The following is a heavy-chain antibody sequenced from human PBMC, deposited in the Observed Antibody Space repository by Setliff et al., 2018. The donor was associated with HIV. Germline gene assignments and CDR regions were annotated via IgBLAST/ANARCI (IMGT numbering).Heavy chain of an antibody. V-gene: IGHV4-34*01. Sequence: SETLSLTCAVYGGSLSGYHWSWIRQSPGKGLEWIGEINHSGSTNYNPSLKSRVIISIDTSKKQFSLKLTSVTAADTATYCCAAPRGMSTILVYWGQGSLVTVSS. D-gene: IGHD3-9*01. J-gene: IGHJ4*02. CDR1: GGSLSGYH. CDR2: INHSGST. CDR3: AAPRGMSTILVY.